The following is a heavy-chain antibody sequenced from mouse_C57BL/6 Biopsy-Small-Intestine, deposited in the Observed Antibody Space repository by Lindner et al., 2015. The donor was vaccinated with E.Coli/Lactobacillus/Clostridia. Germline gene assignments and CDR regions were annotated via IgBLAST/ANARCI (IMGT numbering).Heavy chain of an antibody. D-gene: IGHD6-2*01. CDR1: GYPFSSSG. CDR2: IGGFNGYT. J-gene: IGHJ4*01. CDR3: ARAESRAARLGFDY. V-gene: IGHV1-66*01. Sequence: SVKVSCKASGYPFSSSGITWVRQAPGQGFQWLGWIGGFNGYTNYAQKFQGRVTLTTDTSTSTAYMELTGLRSDDTALYYCARAESRAARLGFDYWGQGTLVTVSS.